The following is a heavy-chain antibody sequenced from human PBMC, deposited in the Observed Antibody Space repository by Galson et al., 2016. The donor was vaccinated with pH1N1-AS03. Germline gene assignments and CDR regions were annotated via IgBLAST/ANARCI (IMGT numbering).Heavy chain of an antibody. CDR3: AKSPGYCSAGSCSDQGYFDY. CDR1: GFTFDDYA. Sequence: SLRLSCAGSGFTFDDYAMHWVRQAPGKGLEWVSGISWNSGTIGYTDSVKGRFTISRDNAKNSLYLQMNSLRAEDTALYYCAKSPGYCSAGSCSDQGYFDYWGQGPLVTVSS. CDR2: ISWNSGTI. V-gene: IGHV3-9*01. J-gene: IGHJ4*02. D-gene: IGHD2-15*01.